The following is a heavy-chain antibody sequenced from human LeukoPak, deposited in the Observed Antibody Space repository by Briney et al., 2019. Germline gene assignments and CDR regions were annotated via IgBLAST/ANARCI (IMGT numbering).Heavy chain of an antibody. CDR3: ARHASGGDY. J-gene: IGHJ4*02. D-gene: IGHD6-19*01. CDR2: IYHSGST. CDR1: GYSISSGYY. Sequence: PSETLSLTCAVSGYSISSGYYWGWIRQPPGKGLEWIGSIYHSGSTYYNPSLKSRVTISVDTSKNQFSLKLGSVTAADTAVYYCARHASGGDYWGQGTLVTVSS. V-gene: IGHV4-38-2*01.